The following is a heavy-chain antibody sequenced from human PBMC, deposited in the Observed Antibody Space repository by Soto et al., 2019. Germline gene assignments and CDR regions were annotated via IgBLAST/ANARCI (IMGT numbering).Heavy chain of an antibody. CDR1: GFTFKNYD. Sequence: EVQLLESGGGLVQPGGSLRLSCVASGFTFKNYDMRWVRQAPGKGLEWVSGISGSGGVTYYADSVRGRFTISRDNSKNTLYLQMNILRANDTAVYYCAKDRQFRSYYESAGHYNNWGQGTLVTVSS. CDR2: ISGSGGVT. V-gene: IGHV3-23*01. CDR3: AKDRQFRSYYESAGHYNN. J-gene: IGHJ4*02. D-gene: IGHD3-10*01.